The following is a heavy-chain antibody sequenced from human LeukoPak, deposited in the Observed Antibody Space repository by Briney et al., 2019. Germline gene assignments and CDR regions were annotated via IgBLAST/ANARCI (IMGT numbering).Heavy chain of an antibody. CDR2: IKQDGSET. V-gene: IGHV3-7*01. CDR3: ARDPLDY. CDR1: GFTFSSYW. J-gene: IGHJ4*02. Sequence: GGSLRLSCVASGFTFSSYWMSWVRQAPGKGLEWVATIKQDGSETYYVDPARGRFTISRDNAQNSLFLQMNSLRVEDTGVYYCARDPLDYWGQGTLVTV.